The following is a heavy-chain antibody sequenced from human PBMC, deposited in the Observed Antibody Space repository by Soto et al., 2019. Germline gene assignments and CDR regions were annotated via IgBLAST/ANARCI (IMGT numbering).Heavy chain of an antibody. CDR1: GFMFSRHR. CDR2: ISYDGRNK. J-gene: IGHJ4*02. D-gene: IGHD3-10*01. Sequence: XXSLRLSCAPSGFMFSRHRIHWIPQAPGKGLEWVEVISYDGRNKYYADSVKGRFTISRDNSKNTLYLQMNSMRAEDTAVYYCARAMTQGSYFDYWGQGTLVTVSS. V-gene: IGHV3-30*19. CDR3: ARAMTQGSYFDY.